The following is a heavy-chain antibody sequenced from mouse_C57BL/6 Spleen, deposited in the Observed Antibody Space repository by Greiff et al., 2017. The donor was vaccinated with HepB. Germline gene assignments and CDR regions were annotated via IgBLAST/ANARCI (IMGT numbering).Heavy chain of an antibody. CDR1: GYTFTSYW. CDR3: ARSPIYDGYLYYAMDY. J-gene: IGHJ4*01. V-gene: IGHV1-53*01. Sequence: QVQLKQSGTELVKPGASVKLSCKASGYTFTSYWMHWVKQRPGQGLEWIGNINPSNGGTNYNEKFKSKATLTVDKSSSTAYMQLSSLTSEDSAVYYCARSPIYDGYLYYAMDYWGQGTSVTVSS. D-gene: IGHD2-3*01. CDR2: INPSNGGT.